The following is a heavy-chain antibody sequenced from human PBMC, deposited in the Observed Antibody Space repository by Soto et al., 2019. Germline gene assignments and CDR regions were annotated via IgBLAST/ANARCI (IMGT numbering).Heavy chain of an antibody. CDR2: IWSAGLT. J-gene: IGHJ5*02. D-gene: IGHD2-15*01. CDR1: GFTVSSKY. V-gene: IGHV3-53*01. CDR3: ARELPPDL. Sequence: GSLRLSCAASGFTVSSKYMNWVRQAPGKGLEWVSIIWSAGLTYYADSVRGRFTISRDISKNILFLQMNNLRAEDSAIYYCARELPPDLWGQRTRVTVSS.